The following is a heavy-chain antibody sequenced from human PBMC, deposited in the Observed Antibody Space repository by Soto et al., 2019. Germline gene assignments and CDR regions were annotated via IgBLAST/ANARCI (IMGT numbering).Heavy chain of an antibody. CDR3: ARGREYHLPPQSNWFDP. V-gene: IGHV4-34*01. D-gene: IGHD2-2*01. Sequence: TSETLSLTCGVYGGSLSGSYWSWIRQTPGKGLEWIGEINRSGVTNYTPSLQSRVTISVDTSKNQVSLELTSVTAADTAIYYCARGREYHLPPQSNWFDPWGQGTLVTVSS. CDR2: INRSGVT. CDR1: GGSLSGSY. J-gene: IGHJ5*02.